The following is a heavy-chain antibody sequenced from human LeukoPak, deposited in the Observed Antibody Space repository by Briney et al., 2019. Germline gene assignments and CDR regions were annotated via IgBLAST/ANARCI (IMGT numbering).Heavy chain of an antibody. Sequence: ASVKVSCKASGYTFTSYGISWVRQAPGQGLEWMGWISAYNGNTNYAQKLQGRVTMTTDTSTSTAYMELRSLRSDDTAVYYCARDSIAAAGKADYCMDVWGKGTTVTVSS. CDR3: ARDSIAAAGKADYCMDV. V-gene: IGHV1-18*01. CDR2: ISAYNGNT. CDR1: GYTFTSYG. J-gene: IGHJ6*03. D-gene: IGHD6-13*01.